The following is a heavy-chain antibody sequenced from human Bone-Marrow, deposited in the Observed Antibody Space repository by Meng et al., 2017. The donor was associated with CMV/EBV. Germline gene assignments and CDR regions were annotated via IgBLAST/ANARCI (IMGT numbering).Heavy chain of an antibody. CDR3: ATRRSSTYYYDSGGEAFDI. J-gene: IGHJ3*02. Sequence: GESLKISCAASGFTFSSYSMNWVRQAPGKGLEWVSSISSSSSYIYYADSVKGRFTISRDNAKNSLYLQMNSLRAEDTAVYYCATRRSSTYYYDSGGEAFDIWGQGTMVTVSS. V-gene: IGHV3-21*01. CDR1: GFTFSSYS. CDR2: ISSSSSYI. D-gene: IGHD3-22*01.